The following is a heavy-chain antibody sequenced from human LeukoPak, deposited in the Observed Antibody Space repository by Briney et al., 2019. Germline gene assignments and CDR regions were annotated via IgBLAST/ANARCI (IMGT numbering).Heavy chain of an antibody. CDR3: ARAGDSSGYYSVDAFDI. D-gene: IGHD3-22*01. CDR1: GGTFSSYA. V-gene: IGHV1-69*06. CDR2: IIPIFGTA. Sequence: SVKVSCKASGGTFSSYAISWVRQAPGQGLEWMGRIIPIFGTANYAQKFQGRVTITADKSTSTAYMELSSLRSEDTAVYYCARAGDSSGYYSVDAFDIWGQGTMVTVSS. J-gene: IGHJ3*02.